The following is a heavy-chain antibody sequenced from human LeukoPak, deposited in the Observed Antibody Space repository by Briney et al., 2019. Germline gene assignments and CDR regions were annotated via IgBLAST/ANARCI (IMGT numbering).Heavy chain of an antibody. CDR2: ISGSGAGT. CDR1: GFTFSSYA. Sequence: GGSLRLSCAVSGFTFSSYAMSWVRQAPGKGLEWVSAISGSGAGTYYADSVKGRFTISRDNSKNTLYLQMNSLRVEDTAVYYCAKNSGQHCSSTSCYVDYWGQGTLVTVSS. CDR3: AKNSGQHCSSTSCYVDY. J-gene: IGHJ4*02. D-gene: IGHD2-2*01. V-gene: IGHV3-23*01.